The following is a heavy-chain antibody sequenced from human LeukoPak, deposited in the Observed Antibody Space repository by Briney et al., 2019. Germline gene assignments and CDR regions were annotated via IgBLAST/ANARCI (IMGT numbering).Heavy chain of an antibody. CDR2: IYHGGTT. V-gene: IGHV4-4*02. J-gene: IGHJ4*02. CDR3: ASYFYGGDYAYYYFDY. D-gene: IGHD2-21*02. Sequence: PSETLSLTCAVSGGSISSSHWWSWARQPPGKGLEWIGEIYHGGTTNYNPSLKSRVTMSVDESKNQFSLKLSSVTAADMAVYYCASYFYGGDYAYYYFDYWGQGTLVTVSS. CDR1: GGSISSSHW.